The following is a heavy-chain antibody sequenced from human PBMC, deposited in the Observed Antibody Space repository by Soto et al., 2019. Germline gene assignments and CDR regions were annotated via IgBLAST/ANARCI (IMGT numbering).Heavy chain of an antibody. CDR3: ARDCHYYYSYYYMDV. J-gene: IGHJ6*03. V-gene: IGHV3-7*01. CDR1: GFTFSSYW. Sequence: EVQLVESGGGLVQPGGSLRLSCAASGFTFSSYWMSWVRQAPGKGLEWVANIKQDGSEKYYVDSVKGRFTISRDNAKNSLYLQMNSLRAEDTAVYYCARDCHYYYSYYYMDVWGKGTTVTVSS. CDR2: IKQDGSEK.